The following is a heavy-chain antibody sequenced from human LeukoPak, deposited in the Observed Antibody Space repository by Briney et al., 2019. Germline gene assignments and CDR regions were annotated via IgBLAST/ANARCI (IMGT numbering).Heavy chain of an antibody. CDR2: LTWNSGSI. J-gene: IGHJ3*02. CDR1: GFTFDDYA. Sequence: PGRFLRLSCAASGFTFDDYAMHWVRQAPGKGLEWVSGLTWNSGSINYADSVKGRFTISRDNAKNSVYLQLNSLRVEDTALYYCAKDRAGSYYDAFNIWGQGTMVTVSS. D-gene: IGHD1-26*01. CDR3: AKDRAGSYYDAFNI. V-gene: IGHV3-9*01.